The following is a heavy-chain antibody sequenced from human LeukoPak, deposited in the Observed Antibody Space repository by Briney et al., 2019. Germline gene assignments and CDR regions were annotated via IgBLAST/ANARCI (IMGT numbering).Heavy chain of an antibody. D-gene: IGHD3-10*01. CDR3: ARVMYYYGSGSTAFDI. V-gene: IGHV4-38-2*02. Sequence: SETLSLTCTVSGYSISSGYYWGWIRQPPGKGLEWIGSIYHSGSTYYNPSLKSRVTISVDTSKNQFSLKLSSVTAADTAVYYCARVMYYYGSGSTAFDIWGQGTMVTVSS. J-gene: IGHJ3*02. CDR2: IYHSGST. CDR1: GYSISSGYY.